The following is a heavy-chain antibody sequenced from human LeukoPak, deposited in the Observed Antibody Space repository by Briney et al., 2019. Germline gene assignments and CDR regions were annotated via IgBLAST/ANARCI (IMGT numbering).Heavy chain of an antibody. J-gene: IGHJ4*02. CDR3: ARGKLVVTIPIDY. CDR2: IGGSDGKT. D-gene: IGHD2-21*02. CDR1: GFTFRSYA. V-gene: IGHV3-23*01. Sequence: GSLRLSCAASGFTFRSYAMSWVRQAPGNGLEWVSAIGGSDGKTYYADSVEGRFTISRDNAKNSLYLQMNSLRAEDTAVYYCARGKLVVTIPIDYWGQGTLVTVSS.